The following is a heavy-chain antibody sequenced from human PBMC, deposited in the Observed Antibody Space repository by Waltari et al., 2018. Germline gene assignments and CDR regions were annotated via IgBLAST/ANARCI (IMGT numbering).Heavy chain of an antibody. CDR3: ARDIGPLSD. CDR1: GYTFTSYA. Sequence: QVQLVQSGAEVKKPGASVKVSCKASGYTFTSYAMQWVRQAPGQRLEWMGWINAGNGNTKYSQVFKVRVTITRDTSASTAYMDLSSLRSEDMSVYYCARDIGPLSDWGQGTLVTVSS. CDR2: INAGNGNT. J-gene: IGHJ4*02. V-gene: IGHV1-3*03. D-gene: IGHD1-26*01.